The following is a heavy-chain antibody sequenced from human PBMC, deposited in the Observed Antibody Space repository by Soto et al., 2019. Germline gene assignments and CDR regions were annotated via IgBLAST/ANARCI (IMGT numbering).Heavy chain of an antibody. V-gene: IGHV4-4*07. D-gene: IGHD3-10*01. J-gene: IGHJ4*02. Sequence: KSSETLSLTCSVSGGSINSYWWSWIRQPAGKGLEWIGRVYSSGTTDYNPSLNSRATMSVGTSKNQFSLKLSSVTAADTAVYYCARDIGSFAYGEGYWGQGIQVTVSS. CDR2: VYSSGTT. CDR1: GGSINSYW. CDR3: ARDIGSFAYGEGY.